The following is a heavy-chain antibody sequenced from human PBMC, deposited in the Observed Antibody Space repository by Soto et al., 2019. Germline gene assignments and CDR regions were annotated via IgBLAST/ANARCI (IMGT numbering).Heavy chain of an antibody. Sequence: QVQLVQSGAEVKKPGASVKVSCKASGYTFTSYGISWVRQAPGQGLEWMGWISAYNGNTNYARKLQGRVTMTTDTSTSTAYMELRSLRSDDTAVYYCARYGRTERWGLRSGYFDYWGQGTLVTVSS. CDR1: GYTFTSYG. V-gene: IGHV1-18*01. CDR3: ARYGRTERWGLRSGYFDY. D-gene: IGHD3-16*01. CDR2: ISAYNGNT. J-gene: IGHJ4*02.